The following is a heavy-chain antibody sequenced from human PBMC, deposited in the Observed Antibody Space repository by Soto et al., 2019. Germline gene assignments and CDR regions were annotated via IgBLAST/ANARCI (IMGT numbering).Heavy chain of an antibody. CDR1: GFTFSSYS. J-gene: IGHJ4*02. Sequence: GGSLRLSCAASGFTFSSYSMNWVRQAPGKGLEWVSSISSSSSYIYYADSVKGRFTISRDNAKNSLYLQMNSLRAEDTAVYYCARDVGSSGYYTPYFDYWGQGTLVTVSS. CDR2: ISSSSSYI. V-gene: IGHV3-21*01. D-gene: IGHD3-22*01. CDR3: ARDVGSSGYYTPYFDY.